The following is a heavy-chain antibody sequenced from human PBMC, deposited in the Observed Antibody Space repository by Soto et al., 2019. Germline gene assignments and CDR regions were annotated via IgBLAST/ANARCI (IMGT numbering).Heavy chain of an antibody. CDR1: GGTFSSYA. Sequence: ASVEVSCKASGGTFSSYAISWVRQAPGQGLEWMGGIIPIFGTANYAQKFQGRVAITADKSTSTAYMELSSLRSEDTAVYYCARDHIVVVPAAIPYYYYYGMDVWGQGTTVTVSS. CDR2: IIPIFGTA. CDR3: ARDHIVVVPAAIPYYYYYGMDV. D-gene: IGHD2-2*02. J-gene: IGHJ6*02. V-gene: IGHV1-69*06.